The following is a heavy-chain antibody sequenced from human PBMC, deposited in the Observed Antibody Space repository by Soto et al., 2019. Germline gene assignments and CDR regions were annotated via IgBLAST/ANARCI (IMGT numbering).Heavy chain of an antibody. Sequence: QVQLQESCPGLMKPSWTLSLTYAVSGGSINSKWWSWVRQPPGKGLEWIAEIFHPGSADYNQSLMGRLGISIDKSRNHLALNLTSVAAADTALYYWARFIAVSGTRGFDHWGHGAMVTVSS. V-gene: IGHV4-4*02. CDR2: IFHPGSA. J-gene: IGHJ4*01. CDR1: GGSINSKW. CDR3: ARFIAVSGTRGFDH. D-gene: IGHD6-19*01.